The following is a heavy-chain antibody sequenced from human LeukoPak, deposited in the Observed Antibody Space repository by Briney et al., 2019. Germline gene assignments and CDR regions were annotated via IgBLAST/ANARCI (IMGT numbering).Heavy chain of an antibody. CDR2: ISSTGTTM. Sequence: GGALRLSCAASGFTFSSYSMNWVRQAPGKGRCWVSYISSTGTTMYYADSVKGRFTISRDNAKNSLYLQMNSLRDEDTAVYYCAVEGYCSGGSCYTNWFDPWGQGTLITVSS. V-gene: IGHV3-48*02. D-gene: IGHD2-15*01. CDR1: GFTFSSYS. J-gene: IGHJ5*02. CDR3: AVEGYCSGGSCYTNWFDP.